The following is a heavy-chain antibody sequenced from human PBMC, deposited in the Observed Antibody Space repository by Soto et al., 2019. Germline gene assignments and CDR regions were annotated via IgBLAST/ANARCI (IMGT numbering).Heavy chain of an antibody. D-gene: IGHD6-19*01. CDR2: IYYSGST. CDR3: ARDSGGWYVRWFDP. V-gene: IGHV4-59*01. J-gene: IGHJ5*02. CDR1: GGSISSYY. Sequence: SETLSLTCTVSGGSISSYYWSWIRQPPGKGLEWIGYIYYSGSTNYNPSLKSRVTISVDTSKNQFSLKLSSVTAADTAVYYCARDSGGWYVRWFDPWGQGTLVTVSS.